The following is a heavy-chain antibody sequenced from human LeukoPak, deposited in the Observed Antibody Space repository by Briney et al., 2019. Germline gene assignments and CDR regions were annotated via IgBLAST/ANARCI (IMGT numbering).Heavy chain of an antibody. D-gene: IGHD6-13*01. J-gene: IGHJ4*02. CDR1: GFTFSNAW. Sequence: GGSLRLSCAASGFTFSNAWMSWVRQAPGKGLEWVGRIKSKTDGGTTDYAAPVKGRFTISRDDSKNTLYLQMNSLRAEDTAVYYCARAGQQLVRGSFDYWGQGTLVTVSS. CDR2: IKSKTDGGTT. V-gene: IGHV3-15*01. CDR3: ARAGQQLVRGSFDY.